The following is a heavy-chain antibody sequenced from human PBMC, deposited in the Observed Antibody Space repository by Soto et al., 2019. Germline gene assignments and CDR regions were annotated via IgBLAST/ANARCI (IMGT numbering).Heavy chain of an antibody. CDR1: GFTFSNAW. V-gene: IGHV3-15*07. J-gene: IGHJ4*02. CDR3: TTDSLGYCTNGVCYFKEEFDY. Sequence: GGSLRLSCAASGFTFSNAWMNWVRQAPGKGLEWVGRIKSKTDGGTTDYAAPVKGRFTISRDDSKNTLYLQMNSLKTEDTAVYYCTTDSLGYCTNGVCYFKEEFDYWGQGTLVTVSS. D-gene: IGHD2-8*01. CDR2: IKSKTDGGTT.